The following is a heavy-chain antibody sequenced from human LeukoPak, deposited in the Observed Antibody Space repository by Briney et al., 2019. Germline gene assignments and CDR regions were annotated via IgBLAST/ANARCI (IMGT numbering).Heavy chain of an antibody. Sequence: GGSLRLSCAASGVTVSSTYMSWVRQAPGKGLEGVSVIYGGGTTYYGDSVKGRFSFSRDNFKNTVFLQMNRLRAEDTAIYYCASSALISSNNYFDYWGQGTLVTVSS. CDR2: IYGGGTT. D-gene: IGHD4-11*01. CDR3: ASSALISSNNYFDY. V-gene: IGHV3-66*01. J-gene: IGHJ4*02. CDR1: GVTVSSTY.